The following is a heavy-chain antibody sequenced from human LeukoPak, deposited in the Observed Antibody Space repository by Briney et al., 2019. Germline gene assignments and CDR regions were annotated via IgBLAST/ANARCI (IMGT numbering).Heavy chain of an antibody. CDR1: GGSFSGYY. D-gene: IGHD3-22*01. Sequence: SETLSLTCAVYGGSFSGYYWSWIRQPPGKGLECIGDINHSGSTNYNPSLKSRVTISVDTSKNQFSLKLSSVTAADTAVYYCARPGGTYYYDSSGYYRLRFDYWGQGNLVTVSS. V-gene: IGHV4-34*01. CDR2: INHSGST. J-gene: IGHJ4*02. CDR3: ARPGGTYYYDSSGYYRLRFDY.